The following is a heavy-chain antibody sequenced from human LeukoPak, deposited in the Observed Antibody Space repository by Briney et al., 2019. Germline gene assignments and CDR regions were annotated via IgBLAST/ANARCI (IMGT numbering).Heavy chain of an antibody. J-gene: IGHJ4*02. CDR2: ISGSGGST. D-gene: IGHD3-9*01. Sequence: PGGSLRLSCAASGFTFSSYAMSWVRQAPGKGLEWVSAISGSGGSTYYADSVKGRFTISRDNSKNTLYLQMNSLRAEDTAVYYCASRYYDILTGYYGPLDYWGQGTLVTASS. V-gene: IGHV3-23*01. CDR3: ASRYYDILTGYYGPLDY. CDR1: GFTFSSYA.